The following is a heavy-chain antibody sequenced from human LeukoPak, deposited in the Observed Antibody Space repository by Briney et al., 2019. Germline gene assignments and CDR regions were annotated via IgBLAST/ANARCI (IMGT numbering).Heavy chain of an antibody. CDR1: GFTFSSYS. Sequence: GGSLRLSCAASGFTFSSYSMNWVRQAPGKGLEWVSSISSSSSYIYYADSVKGRFTISRDNAKNSLYLQMNSLRAEDTAVYYCARGDHLGRFSDFWSGYLYYFDYWGQGTLVTVSS. V-gene: IGHV3-21*01. CDR3: ARGDHLGRFSDFWSGYLYYFDY. CDR2: ISSSSSYI. J-gene: IGHJ4*02. D-gene: IGHD3-3*01.